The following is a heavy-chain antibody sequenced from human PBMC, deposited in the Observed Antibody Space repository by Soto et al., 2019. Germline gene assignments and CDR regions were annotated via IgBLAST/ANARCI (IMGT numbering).Heavy chain of an antibody. D-gene: IGHD3-10*01. CDR3: ARMRLVLWFGELSTENGMDV. CDR1: GYSFTSYW. J-gene: IGHJ6*02. Sequence: PGESLKISCKGSGYSFTSYWIGWVRQMPGKGLEWMGIIYPGDSDTRYSPSFQGQVTISADKSISTAYLQWSSLKASDTAMYYCARMRLVLWFGELSTENGMDVWGQGTTVTVSS. CDR2: IYPGDSDT. V-gene: IGHV5-51*01.